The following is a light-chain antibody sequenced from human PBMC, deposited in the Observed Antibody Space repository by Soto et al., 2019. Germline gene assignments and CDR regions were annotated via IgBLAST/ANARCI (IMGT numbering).Light chain of an antibody. J-gene: IGLJ1*01. V-gene: IGLV2-8*01. CDR2: EVS. CDR3: SSYAGSNNFV. CDR1: SSDVGGYNY. Sequence: QSVLTQPPAASGSPGQSVTISCSGTSSDVGGYNYVSWYQQHPGKAPKLMIYEVSKRPSGVPDRFSGSKSGNTASLIVSGLQAEDEADYYCSSYAGSNNFVFGTGA.